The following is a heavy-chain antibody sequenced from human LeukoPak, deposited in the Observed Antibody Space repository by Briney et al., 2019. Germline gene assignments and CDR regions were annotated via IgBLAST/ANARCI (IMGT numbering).Heavy chain of an antibody. V-gene: IGHV5-51*01. J-gene: IGHJ3*02. CDR2: IFPGDSDI. CDR1: GYTFTKYW. CDR3: ASPIAAVASDAFDI. D-gene: IGHD6-6*01. Sequence: GESLKISCKGSGYTFTKYWIGWVRQKAGKGLEWMGIIFPGDSDIRYSPSFQGQVTISADKSISTAYLHWGSLKASDTAMYYCASPIAAVASDAFDIWGQGTMVTVSS.